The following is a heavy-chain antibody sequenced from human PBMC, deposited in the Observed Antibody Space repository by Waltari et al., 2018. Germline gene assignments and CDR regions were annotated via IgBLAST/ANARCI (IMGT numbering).Heavy chain of an antibody. CDR2: IYYSGGT. CDR3: ARVYSSGWYGAFDI. V-gene: IGHV4-31*03. Sequence: QLQLQESGPGLVTPSPTLSLPCPFPGVSLSSGGYSWSWIRQHPGKGLEWIGYIYYSGGTYYNPALKSRVTISVDTSKNQFSLKLSSVTAADTAVYYCARVYSSGWYGAFDIWGQGTMVTVSS. D-gene: IGHD6-19*01. CDR1: GVSLSSGGYS. J-gene: IGHJ3*02.